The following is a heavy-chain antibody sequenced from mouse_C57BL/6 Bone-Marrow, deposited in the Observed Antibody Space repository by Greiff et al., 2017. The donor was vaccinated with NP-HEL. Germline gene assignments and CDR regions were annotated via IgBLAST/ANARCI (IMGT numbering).Heavy chain of an antibody. CDR2: IHPNSGST. CDR3: ARESYGSSPFAY. CDR1: GYTFTSYW. V-gene: IGHV1-64*01. J-gene: IGHJ3*01. Sequence: QVQLQQPGAELVKPGASVKLSCKASGYTFTSYWMHWVKQRPGQGLEWIGMIHPNSGSTNYNEKFKSKATLTVEKSSSTAYMQLRSLTSEDSAVYYCARESYGSSPFAYWGQGTLVTVSA. D-gene: IGHD1-1*01.